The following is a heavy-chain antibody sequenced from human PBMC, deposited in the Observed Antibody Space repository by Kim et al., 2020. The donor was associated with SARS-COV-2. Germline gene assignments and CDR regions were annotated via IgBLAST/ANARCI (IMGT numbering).Heavy chain of an antibody. V-gene: IGHV3-21*01. CDR3: ARSIRWFGEFVSPFDY. D-gene: IGHD3-10*01. CDR1: GFTFSSYT. J-gene: IGHJ4*01. CDR2: ISRSSSYI. Sequence: GGSLRLSCAASGFTFSSYTLNWVRQAPGKGLEWVSSISRSSSYIYYADSVKGRFTISRDNAKNSLYLQMNSLRAEDTAVYYCARSIRWFGEFVSPFDYLG.